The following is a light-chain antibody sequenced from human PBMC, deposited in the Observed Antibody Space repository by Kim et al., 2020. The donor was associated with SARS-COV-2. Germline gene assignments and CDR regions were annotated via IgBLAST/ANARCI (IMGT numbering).Light chain of an antibody. CDR3: QTWGTGIRV. CDR2: LNSDGSH. Sequence: ASVKLTCKLGSGNSSYAIAWHQQQPEKGPRYLMKLNSDGSHSKGDGIPDRFSGSSSGAERYLTISSLQSEDEADYYCQTWGTGIRVFGGGTQLTVL. J-gene: IGLJ3*02. CDR1: SGNSSYA. V-gene: IGLV4-69*01.